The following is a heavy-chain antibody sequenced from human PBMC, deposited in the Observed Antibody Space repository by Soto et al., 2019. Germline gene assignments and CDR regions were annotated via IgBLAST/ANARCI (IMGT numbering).Heavy chain of an antibody. CDR3: ARGPPERSLGPDIVVVPAAMLGDFDY. CDR1: GFTFSSYS. CDR2: ISSSSSYI. Sequence: EVQLVESGGGLVKPGGSLRLSCAASGFTFSSYSMNWVRQAPGKGLEWVSSISSSSSYIYYADSVKGRFTISRDNAKNSLYLQMNSLGAEDTAVYYCARGPPERSLGPDIVVVPAAMLGDFDYWGQGTLVTVSS. V-gene: IGHV3-21*01. D-gene: IGHD2-2*01. J-gene: IGHJ4*02.